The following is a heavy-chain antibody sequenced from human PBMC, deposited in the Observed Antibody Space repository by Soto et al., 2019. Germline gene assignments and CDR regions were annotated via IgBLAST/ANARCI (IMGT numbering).Heavy chain of an antibody. V-gene: IGHV1-18*01. Sequence: GASVKVSCKASGYTFTNYGISWVRQAPGQGLEWIGWISAYNGKIDYAQKVQGRITMTTDTSTSTAFMELRSLRSDDTAVYYCARETIPQMYYYVTDVWGQGTTVIVSS. D-gene: IGHD3-16*01. J-gene: IGHJ6*02. CDR3: ARETIPQMYYYVTDV. CDR1: GYTFTNYG. CDR2: ISAYNGKI.